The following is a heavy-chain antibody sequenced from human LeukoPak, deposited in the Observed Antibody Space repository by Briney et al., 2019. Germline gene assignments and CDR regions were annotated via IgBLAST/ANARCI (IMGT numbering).Heavy chain of an antibody. Sequence: ASVKVSCKASGYTFTSYAMNWVRQAPGQGLEWMGWINTNTGNPTYAQGFTGRFVFSLDTSVSTAYLQISSLKAEDTAVYYCARMGRPANWNYAGGYNWFDPWGQGTLVTVSS. V-gene: IGHV7-4-1*02. CDR2: INTNTGNP. CDR1: GYTFTSYA. D-gene: IGHD1-7*01. CDR3: ARMGRPANWNYAGGYNWFDP. J-gene: IGHJ5*02.